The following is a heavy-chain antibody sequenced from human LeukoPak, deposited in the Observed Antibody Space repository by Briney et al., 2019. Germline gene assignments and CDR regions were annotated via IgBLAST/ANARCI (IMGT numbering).Heavy chain of an antibody. CDR3: ARDRSVDYFDY. CDR2: IWYDGSNK. CDR1: GFTFSNYG. D-gene: IGHD3-3*01. J-gene: IGHJ4*02. Sequence: GGSLRLSCAASGFTFSNYGMHWVRQTPGKGLEWVAVIWYDGSNKDYGDSVKGRFTISRDNSKNTLYLQINSLRAEDTAVYYCARDRSVDYFDYWGQGTLVIVSS. V-gene: IGHV3-33*01.